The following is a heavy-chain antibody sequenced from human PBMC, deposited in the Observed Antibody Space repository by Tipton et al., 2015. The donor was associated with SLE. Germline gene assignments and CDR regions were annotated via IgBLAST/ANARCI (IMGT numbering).Heavy chain of an antibody. CDR3: ARVAPAEVFDS. CDR1: GGSISSYC. J-gene: IGHJ4*02. V-gene: IGHV4-59*01. D-gene: IGHD2-2*01. Sequence: TLSLTCTVSGGSISSYCWSWIRQPPGKGLEWIGYICYSGSTNYNPSLKSRVTISVDTSKNQFSLKLSSVTAADTAVYYCARVAPAEVFDSWGQGTLVTVSS. CDR2: ICYSGST.